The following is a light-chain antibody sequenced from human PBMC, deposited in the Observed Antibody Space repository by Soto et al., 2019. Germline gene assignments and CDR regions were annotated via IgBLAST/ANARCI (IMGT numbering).Light chain of an antibody. J-gene: IGKJ1*01. CDR3: QHPDSYSPPWP. V-gene: IGKV1-5*03. Sequence: DIHMTQSPSTLSASVGDRVTIPCRASQNINEYLAWYQQTPGQAPKLMIYIASSLESEVPSRFSGSGSGTAFTLTLSSLQLDDSATSYCQHPDSYSPPWPFGQGTKVDIK. CDR2: IAS. CDR1: QNINEY.